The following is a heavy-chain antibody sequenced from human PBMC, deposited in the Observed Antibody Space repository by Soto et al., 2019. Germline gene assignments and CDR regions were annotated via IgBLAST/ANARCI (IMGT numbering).Heavy chain of an antibody. V-gene: IGHV3-66*01. D-gene: IGHD6-6*01. CDR2: IYSGGST. Sequence: SLRLSCAASGFTVSSNYMSWVRQAPGKGLEWVSVIYSGGSTYYADSVKGRFTISRDNSKNTLYLQMNSLRAEDTAVYYCASPSIAERLGYWGQGTLVTVSS. CDR3: ASPSIAERLGY. CDR1: GFTVSSNY. J-gene: IGHJ4*02.